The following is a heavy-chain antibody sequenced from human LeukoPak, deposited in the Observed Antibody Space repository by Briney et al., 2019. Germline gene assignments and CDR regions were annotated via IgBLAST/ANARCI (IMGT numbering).Heavy chain of an antibody. CDR2: ISGSGGST. CDR1: GFTFSSYA. V-gene: IGHV3-23*01. J-gene: IGHJ6*02. D-gene: IGHD3-22*01. CDR3: AKDYYDSGGSDYYYYYGMDV. Sequence: GSLRLSCAASGFTFSSYAMSWVRQAPGKGLEWVSAISGSGGSTYYADSVKGRFTISRDNSKNTLYLQMNSLRAEDTAVYYCAKDYYDSGGSDYYYYYGMDVWGQGTTVTVSS.